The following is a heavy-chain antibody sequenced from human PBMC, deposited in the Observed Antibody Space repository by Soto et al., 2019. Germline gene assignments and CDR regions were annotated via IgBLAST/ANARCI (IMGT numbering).Heavy chain of an antibody. V-gene: IGHV4-39*07. CDR1: GGSISSSSYY. CDR3: ARGLYDFWSGKPEEDV. Sequence: SETLSLTCTVSGGSISSSSYYWGWIRQPPGKGLEWIGSIYYSGSTYYNPSLKSRVTISVDTSKNQFSLKLSSVTAADTAVYYCARGLYDFWSGKPEEDVWGQGTTVTVSS. CDR2: IYYSGST. D-gene: IGHD3-3*01. J-gene: IGHJ6*02.